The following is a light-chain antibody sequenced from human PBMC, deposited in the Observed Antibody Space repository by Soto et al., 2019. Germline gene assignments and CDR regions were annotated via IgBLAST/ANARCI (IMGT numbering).Light chain of an antibody. V-gene: IGKV3-20*01. J-gene: IGKJ1*01. CDR2: GAS. Sequence: EIVLTQSPGTLSLSPGERATLSCRSSQSVSISYVAWYQQKPGHSPRLLIYGASSRATGISDRFSGGGSGTDFTLTISRLEPEDFAVYYCQQSETFGQGTKVDIK. CDR3: QQSET. CDR1: QSVSISY.